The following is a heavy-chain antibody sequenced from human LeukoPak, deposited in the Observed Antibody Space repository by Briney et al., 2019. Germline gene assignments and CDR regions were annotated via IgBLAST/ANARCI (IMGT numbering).Heavy chain of an antibody. J-gene: IGHJ4*02. CDR2: INTDGSST. D-gene: IGHD6-13*01. V-gene: IGHV3-74*01. CDR1: GFTFSNYW. CDR3: ARDGLVSYSSSPDY. Sequence: GGSLRLSCAASGFTFSNYWMHWVRQVPGKGLVWVSRINTDGSSTSYADFVKGRFTISRDNAKNTLYLQMYGLRAEDTAVHYCARDGLVSYSSSPDYWGQGTLVTVSS.